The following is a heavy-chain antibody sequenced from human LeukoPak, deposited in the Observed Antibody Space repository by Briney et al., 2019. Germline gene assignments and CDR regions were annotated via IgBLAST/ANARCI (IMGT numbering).Heavy chain of an antibody. V-gene: IGHV3-NL1*01. D-gene: IGHD5-18*01. Sequence: GGSLRLSCAASKFTFSSYGMHWVRQAPGKGLDWVSVLYVGGNTYYADSVKGRFTISRDNSRNTLFLQMNSLRVEDTAIYYCTGSDTTMVRFDYWGLGTLVTVSS. CDR2: LYVGGNT. CDR3: TGSDTTMVRFDY. J-gene: IGHJ4*02. CDR1: KFTFSSYG.